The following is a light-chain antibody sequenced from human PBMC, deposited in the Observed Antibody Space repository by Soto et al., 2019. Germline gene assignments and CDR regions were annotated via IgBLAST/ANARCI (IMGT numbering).Light chain of an antibody. J-gene: IGLJ1*01. Sequence: SVLTPPASVAVSTGQSIAISCTGTRSDVGSYNLVSWYQQHPGKAPKLMIYEGSKRPSVVSNRFSGSTSGNTASLSISWLQGEDEADYCCSVSTVRRTYVFGTGTKVTVL. V-gene: IGLV2-14*02. CDR2: EGS. CDR3: SVSTVRRTYV. CDR1: RSDVGSYNL.